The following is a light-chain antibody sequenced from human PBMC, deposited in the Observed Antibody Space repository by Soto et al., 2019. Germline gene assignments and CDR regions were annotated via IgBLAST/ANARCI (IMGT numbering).Light chain of an antibody. CDR2: DAS. Sequence: EIVLTQSPATLSLSPGERATLSCRASQSVSSYLAGYQQKPGQAPRLLIYDASTRATGIPARFSGSGSGTDFTLTIRSLEPEDFAVYYCQQRSNWPLTFGGGTKVEIK. CDR1: QSVSSY. CDR3: QQRSNWPLT. V-gene: IGKV3-11*01. J-gene: IGKJ4*01.